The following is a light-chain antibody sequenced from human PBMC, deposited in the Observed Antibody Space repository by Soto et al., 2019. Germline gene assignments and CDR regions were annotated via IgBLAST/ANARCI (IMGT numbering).Light chain of an antibody. Sequence: QSALTQPRSVSGSPGQSVTISCTGTRSDVGGYNYVSWYQQHPGKAPTFMIYDVSQRPSGVPDRFSGSQSGNTAALTISGLQAEDEADYYCCSYAGSYTPVVFGGGTKLPVL. V-gene: IGLV2-11*01. CDR1: RSDVGGYNY. CDR3: CSYAGSYTPVV. CDR2: DVS. J-gene: IGLJ2*01.